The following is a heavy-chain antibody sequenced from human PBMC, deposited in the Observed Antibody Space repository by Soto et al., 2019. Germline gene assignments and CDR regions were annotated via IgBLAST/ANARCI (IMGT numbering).Heavy chain of an antibody. D-gene: IGHD1-26*01. CDR1: GYTFNSYY. CDR2: INPSGGST. V-gene: IGHV1-46*02. J-gene: IGHJ4*02. CDR3: ATRSPLIEN. Sequence: QVQLVQSGAEVKKPGASVKVSCKASGYTFNSYYMHWVRQAPGQGLEWMGIINPSGGSTSYAQKFQGRVTMPRDTCTSTVYMQLSSLRAEDTAVYYWATRSPLIENWGQGTLVTVSS.